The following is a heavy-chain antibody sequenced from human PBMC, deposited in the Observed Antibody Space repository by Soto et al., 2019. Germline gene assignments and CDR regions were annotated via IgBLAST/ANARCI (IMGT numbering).Heavy chain of an antibody. CDR3: ARVSVRWNFDY. J-gene: IGHJ4*02. CDR1: GGSFSGYY. CDR2: INHSGST. D-gene: IGHD4-17*01. V-gene: IGHV4-34*01. Sequence: PSETLSLTCAVYGGSFSGYYWSWIRQPPGKGLEWIGEINHSGSTNYNPSLKSRVTISVDTSKNQFSLKLSSVTAADTAVYYCARVSVRWNFDYWGQGTLVTVSS.